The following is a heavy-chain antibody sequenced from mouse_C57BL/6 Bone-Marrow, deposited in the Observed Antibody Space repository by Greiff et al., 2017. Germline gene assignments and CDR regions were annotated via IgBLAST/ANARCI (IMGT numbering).Heavy chain of an antibody. V-gene: IGHV5-17*01. Sequence: EVQRVESGGGLVKPGGSLKLSCAASGFTFSDYGMHWVRQAPEQGLEWVAYISSGSSTIYYADTVKGRFTISRDNAKNTLFLQMTSLTSEDTAMYYCARTSVGGDALDYWGQGTSVTVSA. CDR2: ISSGSSTI. D-gene: IGHD1-1*01. CDR3: ARTSVGGDALDY. CDR1: GFTFSDYG. J-gene: IGHJ4*01.